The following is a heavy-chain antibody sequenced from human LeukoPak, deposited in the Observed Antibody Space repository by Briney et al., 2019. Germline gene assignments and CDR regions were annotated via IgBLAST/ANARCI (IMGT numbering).Heavy chain of an antibody. Sequence: SETLSLTCTVSGGSISNYYWSWIRQPAGKGLEWIGRIYTSGSTNYNPSLKGRVTMSADTSKNQFFLKLTSVTAADTAVYYCARHKATVVPFFDYWGQGTLVTVSS. J-gene: IGHJ4*02. D-gene: IGHD4-17*01. CDR2: IYTSGST. V-gene: IGHV4-4*07. CDR1: GGSISNYY. CDR3: ARHKATVVPFFDY.